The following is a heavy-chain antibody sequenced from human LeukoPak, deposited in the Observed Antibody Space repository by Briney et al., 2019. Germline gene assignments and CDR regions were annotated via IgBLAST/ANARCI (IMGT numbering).Heavy chain of an antibody. CDR1: GYTFSRHG. CDR3: ARDLRRYYYDSSGSYYFDY. D-gene: IGHD3-22*01. Sequence: GRSLRLSCAASGYTFSRHGIHWVRQAPGKGLEWVAVVWYDGRNRDYADSVKGRFSISKDNSNNMVFLQMDRLRAEDTAVYYCARDLRRYYYDSSGSYYFDYWGQGTLVTVSS. J-gene: IGHJ4*02. CDR2: VWYDGRNR. V-gene: IGHV3-33*01.